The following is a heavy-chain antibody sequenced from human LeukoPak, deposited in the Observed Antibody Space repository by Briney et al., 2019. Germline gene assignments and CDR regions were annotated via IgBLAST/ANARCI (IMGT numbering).Heavy chain of an antibody. V-gene: IGHV4-59*12. Sequence: PSETLSLTCTVSGGSISSYYWSWIRQPPGKGLEWIGYIYYSGSTNYNPSLKSRVTISVDTSKNQFSLNLSSVAAADTAVYYCARISGSSLDYWGQGTLVTVSS. CDR3: ARISGSSLDY. CDR2: IYYSGST. J-gene: IGHJ4*02. D-gene: IGHD6-13*01. CDR1: GGSISSYY.